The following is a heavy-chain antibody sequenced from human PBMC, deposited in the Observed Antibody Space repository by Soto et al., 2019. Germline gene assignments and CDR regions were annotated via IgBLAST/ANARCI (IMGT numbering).Heavy chain of an antibody. Sequence: SVKVCCKASGGTFSSYSIGWVRQAPGQGLEWMGGIIPIFGTANYAQKFQGRVTITADESTSTAYMELSSLRSEDTAVYYCAREQSPSVYFDYWGQGTLVTVSS. J-gene: IGHJ4*02. V-gene: IGHV1-69*13. CDR1: GGTFSSYS. CDR2: IIPIFGTA. CDR3: AREQSPSVYFDY.